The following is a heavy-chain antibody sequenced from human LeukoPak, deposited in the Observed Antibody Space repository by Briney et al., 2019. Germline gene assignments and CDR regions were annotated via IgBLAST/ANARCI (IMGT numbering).Heavy chain of an antibody. Sequence: GGSLRLSCAASGFTFSSYDMHWVRQATGKGLEWVSAIGTAGDTYYPGSVKGRFTISRENAKNSLYLQMNSLRAGDTAVYYCARGGSYSDPLDYWGQGTLVTVSS. V-gene: IGHV3-13*01. J-gene: IGHJ4*02. D-gene: IGHD1-26*01. CDR3: ARGGSYSDPLDY. CDR1: GFTFSSYD. CDR2: IGTAGDT.